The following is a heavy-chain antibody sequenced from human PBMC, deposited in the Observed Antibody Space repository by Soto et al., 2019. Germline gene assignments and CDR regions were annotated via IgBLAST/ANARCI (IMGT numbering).Heavy chain of an antibody. V-gene: IGHV3-48*03. CDR1: GFTSTGFE. CDR3: AALSVTGGVDV. J-gene: IGHJ6*02. D-gene: IGHD3-16*01. Sequence: EVQLVESGGGLVQPGGSLRLSCAGSGFTSTGFELTWVRQVPGRGLEWVAYISASGDTVYYADSVQGRFTISRDNARKSLYLQMGSLRVEDTAIYYCAALSVTGGVDVWGQGTTVTVSS. CDR2: ISASGDTV.